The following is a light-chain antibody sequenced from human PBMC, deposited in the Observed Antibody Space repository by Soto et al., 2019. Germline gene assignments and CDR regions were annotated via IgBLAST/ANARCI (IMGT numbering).Light chain of an antibody. CDR2: DVS. V-gene: IGLV2-14*01. CDR3: SSYTSRGTYV. Sequence: QSALTQPPSASGSPGQSVTISCTGTSSDVGSYNFVSWYQQHPGKAPKLMVYDVSTRPSGVSNRFSGSKSGNTASLTISGLQAEDEADYYCSSYTSRGTYVFGAGTKVTVL. CDR1: SSDVGSYNF. J-gene: IGLJ1*01.